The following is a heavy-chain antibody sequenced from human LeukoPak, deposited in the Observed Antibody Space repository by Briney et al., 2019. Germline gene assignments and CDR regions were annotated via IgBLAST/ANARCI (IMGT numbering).Heavy chain of an antibody. Sequence: PSETLSLTCTVSGGSISSYYWSWIRQPPGKGLEWIGYIYTSGSTNYNPSLKSRVTISVDTSKNQFSLKLSSVTAADTAVYYCARRSLLWFGDPTYYYYYMDVWGKGTTVTVSS. CDR1: GGSISSYY. J-gene: IGHJ6*03. D-gene: IGHD3-10*01. V-gene: IGHV4-4*09. CDR3: ARRSLLWFGDPTYYYYYMDV. CDR2: IYTSGST.